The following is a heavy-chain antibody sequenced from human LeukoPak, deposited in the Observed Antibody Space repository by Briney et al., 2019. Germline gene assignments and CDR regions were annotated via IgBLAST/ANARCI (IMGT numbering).Heavy chain of an antibody. CDR3: ARGGNSSSGYGY. V-gene: IGHV4-31*03. D-gene: IGHD6-13*01. J-gene: IGHJ4*02. CDR1: GGSISSGGYS. CDR2: IYYSGST. Sequence: SQTLSLTCTVSGGSISSGGYSWSWIRQHPGKGLEWIGYIYYSGSTYYNPSLKSRVTISVDTSKNQFSLKLSSVTAADTAVYYWARGGNSSSGYGYWGQGTLVTVSS.